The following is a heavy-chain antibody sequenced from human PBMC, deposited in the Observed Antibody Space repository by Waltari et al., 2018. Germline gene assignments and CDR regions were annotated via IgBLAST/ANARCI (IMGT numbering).Heavy chain of an antibody. CDR3: ARHLYSIDYLELAK. Sequence: EEHLLESGGGLAQPGGSLSLSGAASGFNFISFAMSWVRQAPGKGLEWVSGISDSGVITKYADSVKGRFTVSRDNSKNTVFLHLNSLRAEDTAIYYCARHLYSIDYLELAKWGQGTLVTVSS. D-gene: IGHD3-22*01. CDR2: ISDSGVIT. J-gene: IGHJ4*02. CDR1: GFNFISFA. V-gene: IGHV3-23*01.